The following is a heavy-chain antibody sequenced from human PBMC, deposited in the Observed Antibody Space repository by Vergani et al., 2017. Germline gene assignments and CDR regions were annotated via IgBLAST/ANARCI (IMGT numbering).Heavy chain of an antibody. J-gene: IGHJ4*02. CDR2: IDYSGST. Sequence: QVQLQESGPGLVKPSETLSLTCTVSGDSVISTDYHWGWIRHPPGKGLEWIGSIDYSGSTSYNPSLESRISISFETPKNQLSLRLTSVTAADTAVYYCASRRGACSAGYYDSYDFWGPGALVGVSS. CDR3: ASRRGACSAGYYDSYDF. CDR1: GDSVISTDYH. V-gene: IGHV4-39*01. D-gene: IGHD2-15*01.